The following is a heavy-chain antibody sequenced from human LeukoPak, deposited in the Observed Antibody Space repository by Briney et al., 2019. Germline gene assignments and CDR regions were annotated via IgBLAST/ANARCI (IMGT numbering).Heavy chain of an antibody. CDR1: GYTFTSFG. D-gene: IGHD3-22*01. V-gene: IGHV1-18*01. CDR3: ARARYYDSSGYLD. Sequence: ASVRVSCKASGYTFTSFGISWVRKAPGQGLEWMGWISAYNGNTNYAQKLQGRVTMTTDTSTSTAYMELRSLRSDDTAVYYCARARYYDSSGYLDWGQGTLVTVSS. J-gene: IGHJ4*02. CDR2: ISAYNGNT.